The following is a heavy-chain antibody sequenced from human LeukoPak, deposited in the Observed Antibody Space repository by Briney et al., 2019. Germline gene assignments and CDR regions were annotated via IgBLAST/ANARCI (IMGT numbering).Heavy chain of an antibody. V-gene: IGHV1-69*13. CDR1: GGTFSSYA. J-gene: IGHJ3*02. D-gene: IGHD2-15*01. Sequence: GASVKVSCKASGGTFSSYAISWVRQAPGQGLEWMGGIIPIFGTANYAQKFQGRVTITADESTSTAYMELSSLRSEDTAVYYCARRVVAAIGDAFDIWGQGTMVTVSS. CDR2: IIPIFGTA. CDR3: ARRVVAAIGDAFDI.